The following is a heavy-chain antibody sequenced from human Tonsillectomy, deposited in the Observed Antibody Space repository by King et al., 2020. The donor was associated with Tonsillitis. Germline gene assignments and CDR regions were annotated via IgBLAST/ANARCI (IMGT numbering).Heavy chain of an antibody. CDR1: GFTFSNYA. V-gene: IGHV3-30-3*01. CDR2: MSYDGRNK. CDR3: ARDSLGSLDY. D-gene: IGHD1-26*01. J-gene: IGHJ4*02. Sequence: VQLVESGGGVVQPGRSLRLSCAASGFTFSNYAMHWVRQAPGKGLEWVALMSYDGRNKYYADSVKGRFTISRDNSKNTLYLQMNSLRTEDTAVYYCARDSLGSLDYWGLGTLVTVSS.